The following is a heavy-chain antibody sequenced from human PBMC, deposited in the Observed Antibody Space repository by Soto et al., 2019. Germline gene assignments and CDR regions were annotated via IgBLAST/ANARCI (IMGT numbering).Heavy chain of an antibody. CDR3: ARDTLRNDDSSGYWGWFDP. CDR1: GYTFTSYD. J-gene: IGHJ5*02. V-gene: IGHV1-8*01. Sequence: QVQLVQSGAEVKKPGASVKVSCKASGYTFTSYDINWVRQATGQGLEWMGWMNPNSGNTGYAQKFQGRVTMTRNTSISTAYMELSSRRSEDTAVYYCARDTLRNDDSSGYWGWFDPWGQGTLVTVSS. D-gene: IGHD3-22*01. CDR2: MNPNSGNT.